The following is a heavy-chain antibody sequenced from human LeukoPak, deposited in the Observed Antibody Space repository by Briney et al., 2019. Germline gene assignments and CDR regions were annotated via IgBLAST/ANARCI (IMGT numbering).Heavy chain of an antibody. CDR3: ARVGNWNYEDY. CDR1: GFTFSSYE. V-gene: IGHV3-48*03. CDR2: ISSSGSTI. D-gene: IGHD1-7*01. Sequence: GGSLRLSCAASGFTFSSYEMNWVRQAPGKGLEWVSYISSSGSTIYYADSVKGRFTISRDNAKNSLYLQMNSLRAEDTAMYYCARVGNWNYEDYWGQGTLVTVSS. J-gene: IGHJ4*02.